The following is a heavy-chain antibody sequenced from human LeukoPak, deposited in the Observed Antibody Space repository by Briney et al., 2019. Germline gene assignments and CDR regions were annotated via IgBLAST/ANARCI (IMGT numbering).Heavy chain of an antibody. V-gene: IGHV3-21*01. J-gene: IGHJ4*02. Sequence: PGGSLRLSCAASGFTFSSYSMNWVRQAPGKGLEWVSSISSSSSYIYYADSVKGRFTISRDNAKNSLYLQMNSLRAEDTAVYYCARVSLELTYFDYWGQRTLVTVSS. CDR3: ARVSLELTYFDY. D-gene: IGHD1-7*01. CDR2: ISSSSSYI. CDR1: GFTFSSYS.